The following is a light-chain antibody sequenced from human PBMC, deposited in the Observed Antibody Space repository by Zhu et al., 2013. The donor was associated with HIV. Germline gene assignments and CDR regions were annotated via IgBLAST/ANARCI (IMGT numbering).Light chain of an antibody. CDR1: QIINKY. V-gene: IGKV1-39*01. CDR2: DAS. CDR3: QQSHSVPLT. Sequence: DIQMTQSPSSLSALVGDRVTITCRASQIINKYLNWYQQKPGKAPKLLIYDASSLQSGVPSRFSGSGSGTDFTLTISSLQPEDFATYYCQQSHSVPLTFGGGTKVEIK. J-gene: IGKJ4*01.